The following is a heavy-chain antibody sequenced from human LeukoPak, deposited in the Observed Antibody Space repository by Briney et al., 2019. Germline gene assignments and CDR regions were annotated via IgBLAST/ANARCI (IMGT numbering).Heavy chain of an antibody. Sequence: GGSLRLSCAASGFTFSSYAMSWVRQAPGKGLEWVSAISGSGGSTYYAHSVKGRFTISRDNSKTTLYLQMNSLRAEDTAVYYCARATSPIWGRAFDIWGQGTMVTVSS. D-gene: IGHD3-9*01. CDR3: ARATSPIWGRAFDI. CDR1: GFTFSSYA. J-gene: IGHJ3*02. V-gene: IGHV3-23*01. CDR2: ISGSGGST.